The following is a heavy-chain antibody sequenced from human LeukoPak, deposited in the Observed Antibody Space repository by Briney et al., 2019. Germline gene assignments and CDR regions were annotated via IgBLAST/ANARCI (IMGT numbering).Heavy chain of an antibody. J-gene: IGHJ4*02. CDR2: ISGSGGST. D-gene: IGHD5-12*01. CDR3: AKGNVDIVATISYFDY. CDR1: GFTFSSYA. V-gene: IGHV3-23*01. Sequence: GGPLRLSCAASGFTFSSYAMSWVRQAPGKGLEWVSAISGSGGSTYYADSVKGRFTISRDNSKNTLYLQMNSLRAEDTAVYYCAKGNVDIVATISYFDYWGQGTLVTVSS.